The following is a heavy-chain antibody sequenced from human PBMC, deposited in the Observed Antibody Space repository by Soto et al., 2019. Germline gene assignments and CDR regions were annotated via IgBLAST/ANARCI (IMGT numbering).Heavy chain of an antibody. V-gene: IGHV1-69*01. CDR2: IIPIFATV. Sequence: QVQLVQSGSEVKKPGSSVKVSCKASGGSFSSNPISWVRQAPGQGLEWMAGIIPIFATVHYAQKFQGRFTITADESTSTAYMELTSLRSEDTAVYFCARGGRGYSSAPRYYFDYWGQGTLVTVS. D-gene: IGHD5-18*01. CDR3: ARGGRGYSSAPRYYFDY. J-gene: IGHJ4*02. CDR1: GGSFSSNP.